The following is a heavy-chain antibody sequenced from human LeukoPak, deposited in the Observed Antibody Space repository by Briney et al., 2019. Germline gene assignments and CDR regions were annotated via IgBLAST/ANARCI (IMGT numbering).Heavy chain of an antibody. CDR2: ISGSGGST. V-gene: IGHV3-23*01. J-gene: IGHJ6*03. CDR3: ARVGGPHSSGRVYYYYYYMDV. Sequence: GGSLRLSCAASGFTFSSYAMSWVRQAPGKGLEWVSAISGSGGSTYYADSVKGRFTISRDNSKNTLYLQMNSLRAEDTAVYYCARVGGPHSSGRVYYYYYYMDVWGKGTTVTVSS. D-gene: IGHD6-19*01. CDR1: GFTFSSYA.